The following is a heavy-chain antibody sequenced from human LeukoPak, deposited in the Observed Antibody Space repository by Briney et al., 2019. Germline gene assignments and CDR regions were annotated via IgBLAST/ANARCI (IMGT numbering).Heavy chain of an antibody. CDR3: ASGAGGSGSPTHY. CDR2: ISSSSSYI. CDR1: GFIFITYA. D-gene: IGHD3-10*01. Sequence: GGSQRLSCTASGFIFITYAMSWVRQAPGKGLEWVPSISSSSSYIYYADSVKGRFTISRDNAKNSLYLQMNSLRAEDTAVYYCASGAGGSGSPTHYWGQGTLVTVSS. J-gene: IGHJ4*02. V-gene: IGHV3-21*01.